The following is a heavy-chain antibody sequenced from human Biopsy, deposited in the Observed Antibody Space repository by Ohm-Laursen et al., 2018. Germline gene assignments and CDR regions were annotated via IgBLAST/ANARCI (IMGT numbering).Heavy chain of an antibody. CDR1: GYTFTSYA. J-gene: IGHJ5*02. V-gene: IGHV1-69*01. Sequence: SSVKVSCKVSGYTFTSYAIGWVRQAPGQGLEWMGGIIPIPNVTTYAQKVQGRITITADESTSTAYMELSSLTSDDTAVYFCARGEGSSWFDPWGHGTLVTVSS. CDR3: ARGEGSSWFDP. CDR2: IIPIPNVT. D-gene: IGHD1-26*01.